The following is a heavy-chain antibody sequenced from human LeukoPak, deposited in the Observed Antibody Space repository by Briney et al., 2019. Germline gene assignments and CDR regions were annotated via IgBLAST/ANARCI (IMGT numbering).Heavy chain of an antibody. Sequence: SETLSLTCAVYGGSFSGYYWSWIRQPPGKGLEWIGEINHSGSTNYNPSLKSRVTISVDTSKNQFSLKLSSVTAADTAVYYCAREEGYCSSTSCSYGMDVWGQGTTVTVYS. CDR3: AREEGYCSSTSCSYGMDV. J-gene: IGHJ6*02. V-gene: IGHV4-34*01. CDR1: GGSFSGYY. CDR2: INHSGST. D-gene: IGHD2-2*01.